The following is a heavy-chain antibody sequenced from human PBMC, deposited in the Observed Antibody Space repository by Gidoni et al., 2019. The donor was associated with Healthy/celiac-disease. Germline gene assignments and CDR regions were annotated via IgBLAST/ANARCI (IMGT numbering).Heavy chain of an antibody. D-gene: IGHD3-16*01. CDR1: GGSISSYY. Sequence: QVQLQESGPGLVKPSETLSLTCTVSGGSISSYYWSWIRQPPGKGLGWIGYIYYSGSTNYNPSLKSRVTISVDTSKNQFSLKLSSVTAADTAVYYCARPNVLHGAFGVWGQGTMVTVSS. CDR2: IYYSGST. V-gene: IGHV4-59*01. J-gene: IGHJ3*01. CDR3: ARPNVLHGAFGV.